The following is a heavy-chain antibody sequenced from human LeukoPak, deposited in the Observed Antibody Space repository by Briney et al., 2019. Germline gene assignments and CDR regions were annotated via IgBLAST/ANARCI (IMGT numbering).Heavy chain of an antibody. CDR3: ARESLARSLGAFDI. Sequence: GRSLRLSCAASGFTFSSYGMHWVRQAPGKGLEWVAVIWYDGSNKYYADSVKGRFTISRDNSKNTLYLQMNSLRAEDTAVYYCARESLARSLGAFDIWGQGTMVTVSS. CDR2: IWYDGSNK. V-gene: IGHV3-33*01. CDR1: GFTFSSYG. J-gene: IGHJ3*02.